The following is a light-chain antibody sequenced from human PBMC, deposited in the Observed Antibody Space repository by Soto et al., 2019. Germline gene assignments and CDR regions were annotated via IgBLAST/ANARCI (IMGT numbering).Light chain of an antibody. Sequence: QSVLTQPPSASGSPGQSVTISCTGTSSDVGGYDYVSWYQQHPGKAPKLMIYDVTIRPSGVSDRFSGSKSGNTASLTVSGLQAEDEADYYCSSYTSSSTLGVFGTGTKVTVL. CDR1: SSDVGGYDY. V-gene: IGLV2-8*01. CDR2: DVT. J-gene: IGLJ1*01. CDR3: SSYTSSSTLGV.